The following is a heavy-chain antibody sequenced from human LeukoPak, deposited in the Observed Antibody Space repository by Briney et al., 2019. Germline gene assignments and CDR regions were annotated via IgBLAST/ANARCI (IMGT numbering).Heavy chain of an antibody. CDR1: GFTFSDYY. D-gene: IGHD2-2*01. CDR3: ARQGSRNYFDY. J-gene: IGHJ4*02. Sequence: GGPLRLSCAACGFTFSDYYMIWMRQAPGKGLEWVSYISSSSSYTNYADSVKGRFTISRDNAKNSLYLQMNSLRAEDTAVYYCARQGSRNYFDYWGQGTLVTVS. V-gene: IGHV3-11*03. CDR2: ISSSSSYT.